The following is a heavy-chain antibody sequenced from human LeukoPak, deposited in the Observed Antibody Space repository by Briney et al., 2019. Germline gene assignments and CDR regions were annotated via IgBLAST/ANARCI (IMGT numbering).Heavy chain of an antibody. J-gene: IGHJ4*02. Sequence: SETLSLTCTVSGGSISSYYWSWIRQPPGKGLEWIGYTYYSGSTNYNPSLKSRVTISVDTSKNQFSLKLSSVTAADTAVYYCARVSGYYDFDYWGQGTLVTASS. V-gene: IGHV4-59*12. CDR2: TYYSGST. D-gene: IGHD3-22*01. CDR3: ARVSGYYDFDY. CDR1: GGSISSYY.